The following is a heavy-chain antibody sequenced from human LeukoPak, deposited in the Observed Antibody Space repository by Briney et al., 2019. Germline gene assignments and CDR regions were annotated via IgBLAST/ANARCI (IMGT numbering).Heavy chain of an antibody. CDR2: INHSGKA. Sequence: SETLSLTCAVSGGSSCGYYWSWIRQPPGKGLEWIGEINHSGKANYNPSLKSRVTISVDTSKNQFSLKLSSVTAADTAVYYCAIRMPSPDDNWGQGTLVTVSS. D-gene: IGHD2-2*01. J-gene: IGHJ4*02. CDR1: GGSSCGYY. V-gene: IGHV4-34*01. CDR3: AIRMPSPDDN.